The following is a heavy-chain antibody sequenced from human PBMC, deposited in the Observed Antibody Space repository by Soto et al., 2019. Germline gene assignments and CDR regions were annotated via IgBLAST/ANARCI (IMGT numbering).Heavy chain of an antibody. J-gene: IGHJ4*02. D-gene: IGHD2-15*01. Sequence: PSETLSLTCAVYGGSFSGYYWSWIRQPPGKGLEWIGEINHSGGTNYNPSLKSRVTISVDTSKNQFSLKLSSVTAADTAVYYCARGPSDIVVVVAATEVCYFDYWGQGTLVTVSS. V-gene: IGHV4-34*01. CDR2: INHSGGT. CDR1: GGSFSGYY. CDR3: ARGPSDIVVVVAATEVCYFDY.